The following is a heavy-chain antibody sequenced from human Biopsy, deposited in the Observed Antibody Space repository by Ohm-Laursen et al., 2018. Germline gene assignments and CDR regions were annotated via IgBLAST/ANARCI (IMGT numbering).Heavy chain of an antibody. Sequence: SDTLSLTCIVSGDSVTKYYWSWIRQPPGKGLEWIGHIYYSVMTNYNPSLQSRVSISVDTSRNQVSLTLSSVTAADTPAYYCARDSGILNYGNFKYYHYYGMDVWGQGTKVTVSS. CDR3: ARDSGILNYGNFKYYHYYGMDV. J-gene: IGHJ6*02. D-gene: IGHD4-11*01. CDR1: GDSVTKYY. V-gene: IGHV4-59*02. CDR2: IYYSVMT.